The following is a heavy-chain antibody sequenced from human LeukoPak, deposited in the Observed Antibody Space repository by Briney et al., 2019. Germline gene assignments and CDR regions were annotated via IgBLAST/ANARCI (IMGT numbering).Heavy chain of an antibody. CDR1: GASISNYF. D-gene: IGHD3-10*01. V-gene: IGHV4-59*08. CDR2: IYYSGTA. Sequence: SETLSLTCTVSGASISNYFWSWIRQPPGKGLEWIGHIYYSGTAIYNPSLMGRVIMSVDTSKNQFSLSLSSVSAADTALYYCARHREPSGSYSAFDYWGQGALVTVSS. CDR3: ARHREPSGSYSAFDY. J-gene: IGHJ4*02.